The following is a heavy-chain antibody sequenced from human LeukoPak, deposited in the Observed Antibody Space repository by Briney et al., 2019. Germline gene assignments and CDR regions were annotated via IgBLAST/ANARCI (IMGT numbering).Heavy chain of an antibody. CDR3: ARDGGTPPFDAFDI. J-gene: IGHJ3*02. Sequence: PGGSLRLSCEISGFSVSVNYINWVRQAPGKGLEWVSVIHTDGTKYYGDSVKGRFTISRDNAKNSLYLQMNSLRAEDTAVYYCARDGGTPPFDAFDIWGQGTMVTVSS. CDR1: GFSVSVNY. V-gene: IGHV3-53*01. CDR2: IHTDGTK. D-gene: IGHD1-7*01.